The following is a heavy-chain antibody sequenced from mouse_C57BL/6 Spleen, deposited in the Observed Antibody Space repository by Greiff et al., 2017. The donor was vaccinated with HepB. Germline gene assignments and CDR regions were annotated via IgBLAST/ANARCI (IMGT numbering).Heavy chain of an antibody. J-gene: IGHJ3*01. CDR2: LYWDDDK. V-gene: IGHV8-12*01. D-gene: IGHD3-2*02. Sequence: QVTLKESGPGILQSSQTLSLTCSFSGFSLSTSGMGVSWIRQPSGKGLECLAHLYWDDDKRYNPSLKSRLTISKDTSSNQVFLKITSVDTADTATYSCARSSSGSGFAYWGQGTLVTVSA. CDR3: ARSSSGSGFAY. CDR1: GFSLSTSGMG.